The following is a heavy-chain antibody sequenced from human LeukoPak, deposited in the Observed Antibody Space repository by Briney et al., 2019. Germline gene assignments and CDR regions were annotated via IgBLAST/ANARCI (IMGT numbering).Heavy chain of an antibody. Sequence: GGSLRLSCAASGFTFSSYWMHWVRQAPGKGLVWVSRINSDGSSTRYADSVKGRFTISRDNAKDTLYLQMNSLRVEDTAVYYCARGVGGDSRFDPWGQGTLVTVSS. CDR3: ARGVGGDSRFDP. V-gene: IGHV3-74*01. CDR2: INSDGSST. J-gene: IGHJ5*02. D-gene: IGHD1-26*01. CDR1: GFTFSSYW.